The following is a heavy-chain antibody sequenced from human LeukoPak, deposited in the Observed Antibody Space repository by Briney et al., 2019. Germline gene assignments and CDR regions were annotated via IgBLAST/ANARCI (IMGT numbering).Heavy chain of an antibody. V-gene: IGHV4-39*07. CDR1: GGSISSSSYY. CDR2: IYYSGST. J-gene: IGHJ5*02. Sequence: PSETLSLTCTVSGGSISSSSYYWGWIRQPPGKGLEWIGSIYYSGSTYYNPSLKSRVTISVDTSKNQFSLKLSSVTAADTAVYYCAREAMLPSIAVAHNWFDPWGQGTLVTVSS. CDR3: AREAMLPSIAVAHNWFDP. D-gene: IGHD6-19*01.